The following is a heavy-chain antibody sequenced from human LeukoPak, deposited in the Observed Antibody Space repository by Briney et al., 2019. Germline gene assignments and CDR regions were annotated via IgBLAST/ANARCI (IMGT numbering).Heavy chain of an antibody. CDR1: GFTFSSYA. D-gene: IGHD6-13*01. CDR2: ISYEGSNK. V-gene: IGHV3-30*04. CDR3: VRQHAITLTAGYYFDF. Sequence: HPGGSLRLSCGASGFTFSSYAIHWVRQAPGKGLEWVALISYEGSNKYYADSVKGRFTISRDNYKNTLYLQMNSLGPDDTAVYYCVRQHAITLTAGYYFDFWGQGTLVTVSS. J-gene: IGHJ4*02.